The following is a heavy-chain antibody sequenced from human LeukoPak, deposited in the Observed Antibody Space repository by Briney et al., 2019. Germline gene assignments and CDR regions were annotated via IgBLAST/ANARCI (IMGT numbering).Heavy chain of an antibody. J-gene: IGHJ5*02. CDR1: GYTFTGYY. CDR2: INPNSGGT. V-gene: IGHV1-2*02. CDR3: ARAPSLGAAGSFWFDP. Sequence: ASVKVSCKASGYTFTGYYMHWVRQAPGQGLEWMGWINPNSGGTNYAQKFQGRVTMTRDTSISTAYMELSRLRSDDTAVYYCARAPSLGAAGSFWFDPWGQGTLVTVSS. D-gene: IGHD6-13*01.